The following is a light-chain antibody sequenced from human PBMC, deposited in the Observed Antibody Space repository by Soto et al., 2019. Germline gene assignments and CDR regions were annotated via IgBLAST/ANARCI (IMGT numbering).Light chain of an antibody. V-gene: IGLV2-14*01. CDR3: SAFTGTTYV. CDR1: SSDVGGNKY. J-gene: IGLJ1*01. CDR2: DVS. Sequence: QSVLNQPASVSGSPGQSITISCTESSSDVGGNKYVSWYQQYPGKAPKLVICDVSNRPSGVSNRFSGSKSGNTASLTISGLQAEDEADYYCSAFTGTTYVFGTGTKVTV.